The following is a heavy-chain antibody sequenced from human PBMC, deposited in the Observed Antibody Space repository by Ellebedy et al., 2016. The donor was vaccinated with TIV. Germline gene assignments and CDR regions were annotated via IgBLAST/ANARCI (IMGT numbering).Heavy chain of an antibody. CDR1: GVSISSGGYS. CDR2: IYQSGST. D-gene: IGHD5-18*01. CDR3: ASAIRKTAMSHYYFDY. Sequence: SQTLSLTCAVSGVSISSGGYSWSWIRQPPGTGLEWIGYIYQSGSTYYNPSLKSRVTISIDRSKNQFSLNLSSVTAADPAVYYCASAIRKTAMSHYYFDYWGQGTLVTVSS. V-gene: IGHV4-30-2*01. J-gene: IGHJ4*02.